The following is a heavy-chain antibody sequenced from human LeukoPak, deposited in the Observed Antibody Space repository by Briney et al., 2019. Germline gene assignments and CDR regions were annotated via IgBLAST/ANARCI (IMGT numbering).Heavy chain of an antibody. J-gene: IGHJ3*02. CDR3: ARVHLMSAMTRRGAFDI. D-gene: IGHD2-2*01. CDR1: GYTFTGYY. Sequence: ASVKVSCKASGYTFTGYYMHWVRQAPGQGLEWMGWINPNSGGTNYAQKFQGRVTMTRGTSISTAYMELSRLRSDDTAVYYCARVHLMSAMTRRGAFDIWGQGTMVTVSS. CDR2: INPNSGGT. V-gene: IGHV1-2*02.